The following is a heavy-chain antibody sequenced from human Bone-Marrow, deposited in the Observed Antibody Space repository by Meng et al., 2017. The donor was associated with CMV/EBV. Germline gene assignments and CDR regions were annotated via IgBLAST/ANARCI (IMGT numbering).Heavy chain of an antibody. CDR3: ATNPVGNWDRYYYYYGMDV. J-gene: IGHJ6*02. CDR2: MNPNSGNT. CDR1: GYTFTSYD. D-gene: IGHD7-27*01. V-gene: IGHV1-8*01. Sequence: ASVKVSCKASGYTFTSYDINWVRQATGQGLEWMGWMNPNSGNTGYAQKFQGRVTMTRNTNISTAYMELSSLRSEDTAVYYCATNPVGNWDRYYYYYGMDVWGQGTTVTVSS.